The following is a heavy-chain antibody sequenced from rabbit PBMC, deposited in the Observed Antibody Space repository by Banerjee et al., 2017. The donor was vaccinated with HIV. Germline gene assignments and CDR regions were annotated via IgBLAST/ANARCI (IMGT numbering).Heavy chain of an antibody. CDR1: GFSFSSSYY. D-gene: IGHD6-1*01. J-gene: IGHJ4*01. CDR3: ARDGYGWDGYVYFDL. V-gene: IGHV1S40*01. CDR2: IYAGSSGST. Sequence: QSLEESGGDLVKPEGSLTLTCTASGFSFSSSYYMCWVLHAPGKGLVWIACIYAGSSGSTSYANWAKGRFTISKTSSTTVTLQMTSLTAADTATYFCARDGYGWDGYVYFDLWGQGTLVTVS.